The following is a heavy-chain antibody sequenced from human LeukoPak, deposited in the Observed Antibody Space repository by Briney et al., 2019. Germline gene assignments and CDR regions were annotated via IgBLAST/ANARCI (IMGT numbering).Heavy chain of an antibody. J-gene: IGHJ5*02. CDR3: ARGAAAGYRVLRGWFHP. D-gene: IGHD6-13*01. CDR1: GGSISSGGYS. CDR2: IYHSGST. Sequence: PSQTLSLTCAVSGGSISSGGYSWSWIRQPPGKGLEWIGYIYHSGSTYYNPSLKSRVTISVDRSKNQFSLKLSSVTAADTAVYYCARGAAAGYRVLRGWFHPWGQGTLVTVSS. V-gene: IGHV4-30-2*01.